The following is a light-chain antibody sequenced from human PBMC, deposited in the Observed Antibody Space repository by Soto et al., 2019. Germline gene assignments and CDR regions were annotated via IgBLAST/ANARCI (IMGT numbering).Light chain of an antibody. CDR3: QQYGSTPPT. J-gene: IGKJ1*01. CDR2: GAS. Sequence: EIVLTQSPGTLSLSPGERATLSCRASQSVCSSYLAWYQQKPGQAPRLLIYGASRRATGIPDRFSGSGSGTDFTLTISRLEPEDFAVYYCQQYGSTPPTFGQGTKVEIK. V-gene: IGKV3-20*01. CDR1: QSVCSSY.